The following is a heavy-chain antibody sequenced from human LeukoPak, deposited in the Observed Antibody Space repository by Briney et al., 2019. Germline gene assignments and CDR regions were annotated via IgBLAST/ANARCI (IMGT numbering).Heavy chain of an antibody. Sequence: ASVKVSCKASGYTFTSYAVHWVRQAPGQRLEWMGWINAGNGNTKYSQRFQGRVTMTEDTSRDTAYMELSSLRSEDTAMYYCATNLVGDTFDYWGQGTLVTVSS. V-gene: IGHV1-3*01. CDR1: GYTFTSYA. D-gene: IGHD1-26*01. J-gene: IGHJ4*02. CDR3: ATNLVGDTFDY. CDR2: INAGNGNT.